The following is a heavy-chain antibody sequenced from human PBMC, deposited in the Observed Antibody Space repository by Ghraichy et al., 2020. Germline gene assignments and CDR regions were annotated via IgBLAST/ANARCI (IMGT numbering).Heavy chain of an antibody. J-gene: IGHJ6*02. CDR2: ISADGRQR. CDR3: AKDWAVSPHRVSNTLDV. CDR1: GIIFSLHG. V-gene: IGHV3-30*19. D-gene: IGHD4-17*01. Sequence: GGSLRLSCAASGIIFSLHGMHWVRQAPGKGPEWVAVISADGRQRSFADSVKGRFTISRDDSKNRLTLQMNSLRVEDTAVYYCAKDWAVSPHRVSNTLDVWGQGTTVTVS.